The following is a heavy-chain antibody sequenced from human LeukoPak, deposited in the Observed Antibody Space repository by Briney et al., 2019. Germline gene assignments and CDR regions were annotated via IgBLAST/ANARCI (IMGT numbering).Heavy chain of an antibody. D-gene: IGHD5-12*01. V-gene: IGHV1-46*01. J-gene: IGHJ4*02. CDR1: GYTFTGYS. CDR2: MNPSGGST. Sequence: ASVKVSCKASGYTFTGYSLNWVRQAPGQGLEWMGIMNPSGGSTSYPQKFQGRVTMTRDTSTSTVYMEQSSLRSEGTAVYYCARDRVSGGYVTFDYWRQGSLVTVSS. CDR3: ARDRVSGGYVTFDY.